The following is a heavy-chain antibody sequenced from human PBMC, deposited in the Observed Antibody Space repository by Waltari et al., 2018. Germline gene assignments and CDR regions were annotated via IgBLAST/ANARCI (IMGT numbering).Heavy chain of an antibody. CDR3: AREVGGSSWSTTPRGDAFDI. V-gene: IGHV4-39*07. CDR2: IYFAGST. CDR1: GDSIGRGYCY. J-gene: IGHJ3*02. Sequence: QLQLRESGPGLLKPSETLSLTCSVSGDSIGRGYCYWGWIRRAPGKGLEWIGSIYFAGSTYYNPSLKSRLTISVDTSKNQFSLRLSSVTAADTAVYYCAREVGGSSWSTTPRGDAFDIWGQGTMVTVSS. D-gene: IGHD6-13*01.